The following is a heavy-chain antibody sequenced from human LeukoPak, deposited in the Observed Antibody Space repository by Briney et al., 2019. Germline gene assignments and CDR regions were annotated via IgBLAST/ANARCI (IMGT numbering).Heavy chain of an antibody. CDR1: GFTFSSYW. CDR3: ARDRVIITD. CDR2: IKQDGSEK. Sequence: PGGPLRLSCAASGFTFSSYWMTWVPHAPGKGREGVANIKQDGSEKYYVDSVKGRFIISRDNAENSLYLQMNSLRAEDTAVYYCARDRVIITDWGQGTLVTVSS. V-gene: IGHV3-7*01. J-gene: IGHJ4*02. D-gene: IGHD3-10*01.